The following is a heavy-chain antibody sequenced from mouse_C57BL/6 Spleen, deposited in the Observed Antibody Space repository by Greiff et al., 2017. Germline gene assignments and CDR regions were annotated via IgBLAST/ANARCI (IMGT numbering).Heavy chain of an antibody. CDR1: GFTFSDYY. Sequence: EVQLVESEGGLVQPGSSMKLSCTASGFTFSDYYMAWVRQVPEKGLEWVANINYDGSSTYYLDSLQSRFIISRDNAKNILYLQMSSLKSEDTATYYCAREGGGYHWYFDVWGTGTTVTVSS. D-gene: IGHD2-2*01. J-gene: IGHJ1*03. CDR2: INYDGSST. CDR3: AREGGGYHWYFDV. V-gene: IGHV5-16*01.